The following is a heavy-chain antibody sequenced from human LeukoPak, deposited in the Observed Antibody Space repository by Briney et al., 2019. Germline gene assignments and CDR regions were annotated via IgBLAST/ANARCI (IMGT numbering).Heavy chain of an antibody. V-gene: IGHV3-30*01. CDR3: ARGGIPTGPYYYFYYIDL. Sequence: GGSLRLSCAASGFTFSRNVMNWVRQAPGKGLEWVALISYDGNNKFYADSVKGRFTISRDNSRNTLYLQMNSLSGEDAAVYSCARGGIPTGPYYYFYYIDLWGKGTAVTVSS. CDR1: GFTFSRNV. D-gene: IGHD3-10*01. J-gene: IGHJ6*03. CDR2: ISYDGNNK.